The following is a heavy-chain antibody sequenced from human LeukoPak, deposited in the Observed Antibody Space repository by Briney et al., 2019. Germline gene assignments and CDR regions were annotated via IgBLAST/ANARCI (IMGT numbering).Heavy chain of an antibody. Sequence: HALAKGLEWVSYSASSGDSIYYADSVKGRFTISRDNAKNSLYLQMNSLRAEDTAVYYCSRCTTGTKGEIVYYYYGIGVWGQGTTVTVSS. V-gene: IGHV3-48*03. CDR3: SRCTTGTKGEIVYYYYGIGV. J-gene: IGHJ6*02. D-gene: IGHD1-1*01. CDR2: SASSGDSI.